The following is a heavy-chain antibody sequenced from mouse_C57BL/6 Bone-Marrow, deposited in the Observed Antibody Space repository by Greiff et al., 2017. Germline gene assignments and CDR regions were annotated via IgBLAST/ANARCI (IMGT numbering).Heavy chain of an antibody. CDR2: INPYNGGT. Sequence: VQLQQSGPVLVKPGASVKMSCKASGYTFTDYYMNWVKQSPGKSLEWIGVINPYNGGTSYTQKFKGKATLTVDKSSSTAYIELNSLTSEDSAVYYCAREDYYGSSYGSMDYWGQGTSVTVSA. J-gene: IGHJ4*01. CDR3: AREDYYGSSYGSMDY. V-gene: IGHV1-19*01. CDR1: GYTFTDYY. D-gene: IGHD1-1*01.